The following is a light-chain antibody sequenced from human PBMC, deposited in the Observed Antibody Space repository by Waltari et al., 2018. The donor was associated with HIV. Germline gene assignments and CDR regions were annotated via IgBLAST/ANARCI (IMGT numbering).Light chain of an antibody. Sequence: QSALTQPASVSGSPGQSITISCTRTSSDVGNYNLFSWYQQHPGKAPKLIIYEGIKRPSGVSNRISGSKSANTASLTISGLQAEDEADYYCSSYGGSSNWLFGGGTKLTVL. CDR3: SSYGGSSNWL. J-gene: IGLJ2*01. CDR1: SSDVGNYNL. V-gene: IGLV2-23*01. CDR2: EGI.